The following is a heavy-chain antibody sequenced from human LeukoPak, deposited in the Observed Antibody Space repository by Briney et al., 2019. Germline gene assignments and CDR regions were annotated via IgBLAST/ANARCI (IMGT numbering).Heavy chain of an antibody. D-gene: IGHD2-8*01. V-gene: IGHV3-23*01. J-gene: IGHJ4*02. Sequence: GGSLRLSCATSGFPFSNFSMSWVRQAPGKGLEWISTTNSGGTSTYYAESVKGRFTISRGNSKNTLYLQMSSLRVEDTAVYYCAKQSYARSLGEGGPGTLVSVSS. CDR2: TNSGGTST. CDR3: AKQSYARSLGE. CDR1: GFPFSNFS.